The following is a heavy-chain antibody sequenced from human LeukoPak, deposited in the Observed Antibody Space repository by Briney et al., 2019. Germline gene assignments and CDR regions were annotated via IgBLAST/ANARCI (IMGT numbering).Heavy chain of an antibody. CDR1: GFTLSSYW. CDR3: VGVIGFQMRLFDY. D-gene: IGHD2-8*01. V-gene: IGHV3-23*01. J-gene: IGHJ4*02. Sequence: GGSLRLSCAASGFTLSSYWMSWVRQAPGKGLEWVSAISGSGGNTYYADSVKGRFTISRDNSKNTLYLQMNSLRAEDTAVYYCVGVIGFQMRLFDYWGQGTLVTVSS. CDR2: ISGSGGNT.